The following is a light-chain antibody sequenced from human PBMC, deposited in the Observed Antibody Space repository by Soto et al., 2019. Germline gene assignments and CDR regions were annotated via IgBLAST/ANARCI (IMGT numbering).Light chain of an antibody. CDR2: EVS. Sequence: QSALTQPASVFGSPGQSITISCTGTSSDVGGYNYVSWYQQHLGKAPKLMIYEVSNRPSGVSNRFSGSKSGYTASLTISGLQAEDEADYYCSSYTSTSHMVFGGGTKLTVL. V-gene: IGLV2-14*01. CDR3: SSYTSTSHMV. CDR1: SSDVGGYNY. J-gene: IGLJ2*01.